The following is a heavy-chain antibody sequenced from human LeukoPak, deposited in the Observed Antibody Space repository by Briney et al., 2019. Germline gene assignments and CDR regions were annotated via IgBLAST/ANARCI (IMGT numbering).Heavy chain of an antibody. CDR1: GYTLTELS. J-gene: IGHJ6*02. Sequence: ASVKVSCKVSGYTLTELSMHWVRQAPGKGLEWMGGFDPEDGETIYAQKFQGRVTMTEDTSTDTAYMELSSLRSEDTAVYYCATDGGSGSYYIPRERDYCYYGMDVWGQGTTVTVSS. CDR2: FDPEDGET. V-gene: IGHV1-24*01. CDR3: ATDGGSGSYYIPRERDYCYYGMDV. D-gene: IGHD3-10*01.